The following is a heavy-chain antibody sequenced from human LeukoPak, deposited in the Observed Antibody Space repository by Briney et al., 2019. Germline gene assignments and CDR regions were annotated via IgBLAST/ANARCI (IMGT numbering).Heavy chain of an antibody. D-gene: IGHD1-26*01. Sequence: SETLSLTCTVSGGSISSSSYYWGWIRQPPGKGLEWIGSIYYSGSTYYNPSLKSRVTISVDTSKNQFSLKLSSVTAADTAVYYCARQGGSYYVFDYWGRGTLVTVSS. CDR3: ARQGGSYYVFDY. J-gene: IGHJ4*02. CDR2: IYYSGST. CDR1: GGSISSSSYY. V-gene: IGHV4-39*01.